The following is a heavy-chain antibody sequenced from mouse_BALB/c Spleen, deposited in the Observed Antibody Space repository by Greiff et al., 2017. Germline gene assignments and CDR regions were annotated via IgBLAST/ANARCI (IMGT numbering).Heavy chain of an antibody. Sequence: VQLKESGGDLVKPGGSLKLSCAASGFTFSSYGMSWVRQTPDKRLEWVATISSGGSSTYYPDTVTGRFTISRDNAKNTLYLEMSSLRSEDTAMYYCARDIANGYFDVWGAGTTVTVSS. CDR3: ARDIANGYFDV. CDR2: ISSGGSST. J-gene: IGHJ1*01. V-gene: IGHV5-6*01. CDR1: GFTFSSYG.